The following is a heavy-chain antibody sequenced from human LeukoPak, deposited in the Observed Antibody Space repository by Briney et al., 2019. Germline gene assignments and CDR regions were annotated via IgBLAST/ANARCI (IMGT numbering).Heavy chain of an antibody. D-gene: IGHD4-17*01. Sequence: TSETLSLTCTVSGGSISSSSYYWGWIRQPPGKGLEWIVSIYYSGSTYYNPSLKSRVTISVDTSKHQFSLKLSSVTAADTAVYYCARQTTTTDNWFDPWGQGTLVTVSS. CDR3: ARQTTTTDNWFDP. V-gene: IGHV4-39*01. J-gene: IGHJ5*02. CDR1: GGSISSSSYY. CDR2: IYYSGST.